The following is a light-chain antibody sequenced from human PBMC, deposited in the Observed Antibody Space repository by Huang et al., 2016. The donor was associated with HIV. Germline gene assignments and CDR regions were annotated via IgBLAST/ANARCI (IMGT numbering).Light chain of an antibody. J-gene: IGKJ4*01. Sequence: DIQMTQSPSPLSASVGDRVTITCRASQSINSYLNWYQQKPGKAPKVLIYAASSLQSGVPSRFSGSGSGTDFTLTINSLQPEDFAIYYCQQSYNTPLTFGGGTRLEIK. CDR3: QQSYNTPLT. V-gene: IGKV1-39*01. CDR1: QSINSY. CDR2: AAS.